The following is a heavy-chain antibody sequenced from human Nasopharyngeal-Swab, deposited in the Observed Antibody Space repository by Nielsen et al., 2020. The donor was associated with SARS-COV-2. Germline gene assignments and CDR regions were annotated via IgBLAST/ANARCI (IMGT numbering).Heavy chain of an antibody. CDR1: GGSISSSRYY. CDR2: IYYSGST. Sequence: SETLSLTCTVSGGSISSSRYYWGWIRQPPGRGLEWIGSIYYSGSTNYNPSLKSRVTISVDTSKNQFSLKLSSVTAADTAVYYCARGARYYYYYGMDVWGQGTTVTVSS. J-gene: IGHJ6*02. V-gene: IGHV4-39*07. CDR3: ARGARYYYYYGMDV.